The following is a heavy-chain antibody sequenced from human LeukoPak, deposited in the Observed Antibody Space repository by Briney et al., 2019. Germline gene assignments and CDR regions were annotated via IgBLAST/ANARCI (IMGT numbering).Heavy chain of an antibody. CDR2: IYYSGST. CDR1: GGSISSGNYY. D-gene: IGHD3-3*01. CDR3: ARGLRTTLGVVDAFDI. Sequence: SETLSLTCQVSGGSISSGNYYWSWIRQHPGKGLECIGYIYYSGSTYYNPSLKSRITISVDTSKNQFSLMLSSVTAADTAVYYCARGLRTTLGVVDAFDIWGQGTMVTVSS. J-gene: IGHJ3*02. V-gene: IGHV4-31*03.